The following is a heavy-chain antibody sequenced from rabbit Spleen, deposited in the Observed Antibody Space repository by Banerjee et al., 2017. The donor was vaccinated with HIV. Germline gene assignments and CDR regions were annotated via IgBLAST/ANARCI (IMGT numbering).Heavy chain of an antibody. CDR1: GIDFTKYY. Sequence: QLTETGGGLVQPGGSLTLSCKASGIDFTKYYITWVRQAPGKGLEWIGIIYTAGGTTDYASWVNGRFTFSSDNAQNTVDLQMNSLTAADTATYFCARARDTYDDVGDHARLDLWGQGTLVTVS. D-gene: IGHD2-1*01. V-gene: IGHV1S7*01. CDR3: ARARDTYDDVGDHARLDL. CDR2: IYTAGGTT. J-gene: IGHJ3*01.